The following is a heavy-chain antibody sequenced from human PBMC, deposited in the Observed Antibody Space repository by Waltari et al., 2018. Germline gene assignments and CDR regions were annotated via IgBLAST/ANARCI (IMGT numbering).Heavy chain of an antibody. CDR2: ISGSGGST. CDR1: DFFTDYW. J-gene: IGHJ6*03. Sequence: EVQLVNSGGGLVQPGGSLRLSCAASDFFTDYWLDWVRQAPGKGLVWVSAISGSGGSTYYADSVKGRFTISRDNSKNTLYLQMNSLRAEDTAVYYCAKNRPNYDILTGYYSYYYYYMDVWGKGTTVTVSS. D-gene: IGHD3-9*01. CDR3: AKNRPNYDILTGYYSYYYYYMDV. V-gene: IGHV3-23*04.